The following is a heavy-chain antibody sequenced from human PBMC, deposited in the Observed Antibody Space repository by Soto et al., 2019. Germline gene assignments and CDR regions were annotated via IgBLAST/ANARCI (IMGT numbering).Heavy chain of an antibody. D-gene: IGHD6-19*01. CDR2: INSDGSST. CDR3: AREAGSSGWYVNDY. V-gene: IGHV3-74*01. CDR1: GFTFSSYW. J-gene: IGHJ4*02. Sequence: PGGSLRLSCAASGFTFSSYWMHWVRQAPGKGLVWVSRINSDGSSTSYADSVKGRFTISGDNAKNTLYLQMNSLRAEDTAVYYCAREAGSSGWYVNDYWGQGTLVTVSS.